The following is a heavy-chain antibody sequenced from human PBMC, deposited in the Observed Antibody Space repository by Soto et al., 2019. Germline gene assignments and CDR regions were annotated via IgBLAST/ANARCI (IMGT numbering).Heavy chain of an antibody. CDR3: ARARDSSCRPGYDFDI. CDR2: IYHSGST. Sequence: PSETLSLTCAVSGGSISSGGYSWSWIRQPPGKGLEWIGYIYHSGSTYYNPSLKSRVTISVDRSKNQFSLKLSSVTAADTAVYYCARARDSSCRPGYDFDIWGQGTMVVV. D-gene: IGHD6-6*01. V-gene: IGHV4-30-2*01. CDR1: GGSISSGGYS. J-gene: IGHJ3*02.